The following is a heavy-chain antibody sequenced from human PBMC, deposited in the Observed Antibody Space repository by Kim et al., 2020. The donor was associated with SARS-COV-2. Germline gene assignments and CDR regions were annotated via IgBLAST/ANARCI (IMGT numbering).Heavy chain of an antibody. D-gene: IGHD1-7*01. J-gene: IGHJ4*02. V-gene: IGHV3-23*01. Sequence: GGSLRLSCAASGFTFSYYAMAWVRQAPGKGLEWVASISGYGDSTYYADSVKGRCTISKDKPKNTLYLQMHSLRPEDTAVYYCARQTNWNYFEFDYWGQGT. CDR3: ARQTNWNYFEFDY. CDR2: ISGYGDST. CDR1: GFTFSYYA.